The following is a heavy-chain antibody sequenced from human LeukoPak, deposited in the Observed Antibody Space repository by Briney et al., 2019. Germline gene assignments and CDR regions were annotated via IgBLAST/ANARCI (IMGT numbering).Heavy chain of an antibody. Sequence: ASVKVSCKASGYIFTTYFIHWVRQAPGQGREWMGIINPSGGSTSYAQKFQGRVTMTRDMSTSTVFMALFSLRSEDTAVYYCARELSMEDPFTPKDHDSSFGDAFDIWGQGTKVTVSS. CDR2: INPSGGST. V-gene: IGHV1-46*01. CDR3: ARELSMEDPFTPKDHDSSFGDAFDI. D-gene: IGHD3-22*01. J-gene: IGHJ3*02. CDR1: GYIFTTYF.